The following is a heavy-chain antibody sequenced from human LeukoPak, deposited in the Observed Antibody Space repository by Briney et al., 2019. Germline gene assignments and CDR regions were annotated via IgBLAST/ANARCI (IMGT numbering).Heavy chain of an antibody. Sequence: GGSLRLSCAASGFTFDDYAMHWVRQAPGKGLEWVSLISGDGGSTYYADSVKGRFTISRDNSKNSLYLQMNSLRTEDTALYYCARGYCSSTSCYDLDYWGQGTLVTVSS. D-gene: IGHD2-2*01. J-gene: IGHJ4*02. CDR2: ISGDGGST. CDR1: GFTFDDYA. CDR3: ARGYCSSTSCYDLDY. V-gene: IGHV3-43*02.